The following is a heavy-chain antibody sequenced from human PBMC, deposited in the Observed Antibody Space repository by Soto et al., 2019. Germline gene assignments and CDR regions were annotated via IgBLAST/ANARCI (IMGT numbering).Heavy chain of an antibody. D-gene: IGHD6-13*01. CDR2: ISYDGSNK. CDR3: AKEARSSSWNYYYYYGMDV. V-gene: IGHV3-30*18. J-gene: IGHJ6*02. Sequence: GGSLRLSCAASGFTFSSYGMHWVRQAPGKGLEWVAVISYDGSNKYYADSVKGRFTISRDNSKNTLYLQMNSLRAEDTAVYYCAKEARSSSWNYYYYYGMDVWGQGTTVTVSS. CDR1: GFTFSSYG.